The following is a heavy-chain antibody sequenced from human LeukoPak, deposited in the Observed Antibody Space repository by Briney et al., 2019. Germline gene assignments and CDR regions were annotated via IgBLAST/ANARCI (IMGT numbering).Heavy chain of an antibody. D-gene: IGHD3-10*01. CDR3: AKTVRITMVRGVITHPYFDY. V-gene: IGHV3-23*01. CDR2: ISGSGGST. CDR1: GFTFSSYA. Sequence: PGGSLRLSCAASGFTFSSYAMSWVRQAPGKGLEWVSAISGSGGSTYYADSVKGRFTISRDNSKNTLYLQMNSLRAEDTAVYYCAKTVRITMVRGVITHPYFDYWGQGTLVTVSS. J-gene: IGHJ4*02.